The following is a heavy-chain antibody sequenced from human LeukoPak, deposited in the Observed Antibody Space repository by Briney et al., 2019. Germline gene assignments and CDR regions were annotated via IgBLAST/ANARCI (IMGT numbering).Heavy chain of an antibody. J-gene: IGHJ2*01. D-gene: IGHD2-15*01. Sequence: SETLSLTCAVYGGSFSGYYWSWIRQPPGKGLEWIGEINHSGSTNYNPSLKSRVTISVDTSKNQFSLKLSSVTAADTAVYYCAGDPGSPRGFFDLWGRGTLVTVSS. V-gene: IGHV4-34*01. CDR1: GGSFSGYY. CDR2: INHSGST. CDR3: AGDPGSPRGFFDL.